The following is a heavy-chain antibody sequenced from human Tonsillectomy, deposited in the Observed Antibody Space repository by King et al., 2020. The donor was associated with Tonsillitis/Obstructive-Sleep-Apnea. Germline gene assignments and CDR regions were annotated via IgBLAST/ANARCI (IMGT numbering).Heavy chain of an antibody. CDR1: GYIFLSHA. J-gene: IGHJ6*03. Sequence: QLVQSGAEVKKPGASVKVSCRASGYIFLSHAMHWVRQAPGQRLEWMGWINAGNGNTKYSQKFQGRVTITRDTSAGTAYMELSSLRSEDTAVYYCAGEGAEFWRGLSNNYYYMDVWGKGTPVTVSS. D-gene: IGHD3-3*01. V-gene: IGHV1-3*01. CDR3: AGEGAEFWRGLSNNYYYMDV. CDR2: INAGNGNT.